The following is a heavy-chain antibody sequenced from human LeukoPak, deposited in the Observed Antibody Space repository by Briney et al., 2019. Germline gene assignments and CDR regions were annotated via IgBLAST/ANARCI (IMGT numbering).Heavy chain of an antibody. CDR3: ARQAPLAYSFGYIKGFDF. J-gene: IGHJ4*02. CDR1: GDSISSSSYY. D-gene: IGHD5-18*01. Sequence: SETLSLTCTVSGDSISSSSYYWAWIRQPPGKGLEWIGTIYYSGSTYYSPSLKSRVTISVDTSKNQFSLKLSSVTAADTAVYYCARQAPLAYSFGYIKGFDFWGQGSLVTVSS. CDR2: IYYSGST. V-gene: IGHV4-39*01.